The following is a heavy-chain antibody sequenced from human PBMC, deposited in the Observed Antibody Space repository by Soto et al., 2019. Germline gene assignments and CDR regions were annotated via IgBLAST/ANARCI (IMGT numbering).Heavy chain of an antibody. CDR3: ARGWRDYYGSGSYSYYYMDV. J-gene: IGHJ6*03. D-gene: IGHD3-10*01. V-gene: IGHV6-1*01. CDR2: TYYRSKWYN. CDR1: GDSVSSNSAA. Sequence: QTLSLTCAISGDSVSSNSAAWNWIRQSPSRGLEWLGRTYYRSKWYNDYAVSVKSRITINPDTSKNQFSLQLNSVTPEDTAVYYCARGWRDYYGSGSYSYYYMDVWGKGTTVTVSS.